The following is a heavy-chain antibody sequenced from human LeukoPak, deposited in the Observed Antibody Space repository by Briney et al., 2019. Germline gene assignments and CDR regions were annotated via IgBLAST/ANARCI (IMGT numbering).Heavy chain of an antibody. V-gene: IGHV4-61*02. Sequence: SETLSLTCTVSGGSISSGSYYWSWIRQPAGKGLEWIGRIYTTGSTNYNPSLKSRVTMSVDTSKNQFSLTLSSVTAADTAVYYCARTHSSRYNWFDPWGQGTLVTVSS. CDR1: GGSISSGSYY. J-gene: IGHJ5*02. D-gene: IGHD6-13*01. CDR2: IYTTGST. CDR3: ARTHSSRYNWFDP.